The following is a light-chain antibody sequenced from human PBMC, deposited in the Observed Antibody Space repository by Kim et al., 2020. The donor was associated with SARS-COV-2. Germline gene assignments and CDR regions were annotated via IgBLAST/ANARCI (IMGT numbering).Light chain of an antibody. CDR2: GAS. Sequence: EIVMTQSPAPLSVSPGERATLSCRASQSVSSNLAWYQQKPGQAPRLLIYGASTRATGIPARFSGSGSGTEFTLTISSLQSEDFAVYYCQQYNNWPTNFGGGTKVDIK. CDR1: QSVSSN. J-gene: IGKJ4*01. V-gene: IGKV3-15*01. CDR3: QQYNNWPTN.